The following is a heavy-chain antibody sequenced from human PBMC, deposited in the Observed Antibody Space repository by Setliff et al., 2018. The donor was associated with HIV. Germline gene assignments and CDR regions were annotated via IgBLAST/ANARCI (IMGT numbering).Heavy chain of an antibody. CDR1: GYTFIDYY. J-gene: IGHJ5*02. V-gene: IGHV1-69-2*01. CDR2: VNPEDGVT. CDR3: ATLSDYDILSLDL. Sequence: ASVKVSCKASGYTFIDYYIHWVQQAPGKGLEWMGHVNPEDGVTIYADKFQDRVTIAADTSTDTAYMELSSLRSEDTAVYYCATLSDYDILSLDLWGQGTLVTVSS. D-gene: IGHD3-9*01.